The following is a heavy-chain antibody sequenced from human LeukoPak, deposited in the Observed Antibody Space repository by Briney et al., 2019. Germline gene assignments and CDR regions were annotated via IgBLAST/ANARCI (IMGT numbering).Heavy chain of an antibody. CDR1: GVSINIYY. Sequence: SETLSLTCTVSGVSINIYYWSWIRQSAGKGLEWIGRINTSRSTNYNPSLKSRVTMSVDTSKNQFSLKLSSVTAADTAVYYCARVGYDYGDYLGAFDFWGRGTMVSVSS. CDR2: INTSRST. J-gene: IGHJ3*01. V-gene: IGHV4-4*07. D-gene: IGHD4-17*01. CDR3: ARVGYDYGDYLGAFDF.